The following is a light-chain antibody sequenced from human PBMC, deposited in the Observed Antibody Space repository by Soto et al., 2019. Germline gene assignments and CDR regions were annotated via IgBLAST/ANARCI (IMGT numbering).Light chain of an antibody. Sequence: DIQMTQSPSTLSASVGDRVTITCRASQSISSWLAWYQQKPGKAPKLLIYKASSLESGVPSRFSGSGSGTEFTLPISSLQPDDFASYYCQQYNSYSHTFGQGTKLDLK. CDR1: QSISSW. CDR2: KAS. J-gene: IGKJ2*01. CDR3: QQYNSYSHT. V-gene: IGKV1-5*03.